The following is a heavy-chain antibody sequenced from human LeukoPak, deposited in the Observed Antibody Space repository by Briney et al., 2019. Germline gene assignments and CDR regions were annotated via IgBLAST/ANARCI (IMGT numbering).Heavy chain of an antibody. CDR1: GGSFSGYF. CDR2: IDHSGST. Sequence: SETLSLTCAVYGGSFSGYFWSWIRQPPGKGLEWIGEIDHSGSTNYNPSLKSRVTISVDKSMNQFSLKLSSVTAADTAVYYCARGRPPGARWLQLGNWCDALGQARLVTVSS. V-gene: IGHV4-34*01. J-gene: IGHJ5*02. CDR3: ARGRPPGARWLQLGNWCDA. D-gene: IGHD5-24*01.